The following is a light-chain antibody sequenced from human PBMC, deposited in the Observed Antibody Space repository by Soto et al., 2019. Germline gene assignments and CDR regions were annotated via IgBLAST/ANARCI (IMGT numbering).Light chain of an antibody. CDR3: SSYADSNNLV. CDR2: EVS. V-gene: IGLV2-8*01. J-gene: IGLJ2*01. CDR1: SSDVGGYNY. Sequence: QSVLTQPPSASGSPGQSVTISCTGTSSDVGGYNYVSWYQQHPGKVPKLIIYEVSKRPSGVPDRFSGSKSGNTASLTVSGLQAEDEADYYCSSYADSNNLVFGGGTKLTVL.